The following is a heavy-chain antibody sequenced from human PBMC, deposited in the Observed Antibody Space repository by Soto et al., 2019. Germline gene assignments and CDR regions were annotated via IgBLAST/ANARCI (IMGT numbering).Heavy chain of an antibody. Sequence: SETLSLTCAVYGGSFSGYYWSWIRQPPGKGLEWIGEINHSGSTNYNPSLKSRVTISVDTSKNQFSLKLSSVTAADTAVYYCARGNGLYYYYYYGMDVWGQGTTVTVSS. J-gene: IGHJ6*02. CDR3: ARGNGLYYYYYYGMDV. V-gene: IGHV4-34*01. CDR1: GGSFSGYY. D-gene: IGHD2-8*01. CDR2: INHSGST.